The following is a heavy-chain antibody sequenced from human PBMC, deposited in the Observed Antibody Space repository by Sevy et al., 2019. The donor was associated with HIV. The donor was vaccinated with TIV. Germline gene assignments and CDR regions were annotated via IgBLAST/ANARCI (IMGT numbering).Heavy chain of an antibody. CDR2: INSISTYI. D-gene: IGHD3-22*01. J-gene: IGHJ4*02. CDR1: GFTFSSYS. CDR3: ARGADYYDSSGYYYQ. V-gene: IGHV3-21*01. Sequence: GGSLRLSCAASGFTFSSYSMHWVRQAPGKGLEWISSINSISTYIYYADSVKGRFTISRDNAKNSLYLQMNSLRAEDSAVRCCARGADYYDSSGYYYQWGQGTLVTVSS.